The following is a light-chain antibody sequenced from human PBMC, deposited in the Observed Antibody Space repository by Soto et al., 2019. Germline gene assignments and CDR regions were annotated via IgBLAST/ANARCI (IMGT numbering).Light chain of an antibody. CDR1: QSVSSRY. Sequence: EIVLTQSPGTLSLSPGERATLSCRASQSVSSRYLAWYQQKPGQAPSLLMYGASNRATDIPDRFRGSGSGTDFTLTISRLEPKAFAVYFCQQYGSSPPFTFGQRPKVEIK. J-gene: IGKJ2*01. V-gene: IGKV3-20*01. CDR3: QQYGSSPPFT. CDR2: GAS.